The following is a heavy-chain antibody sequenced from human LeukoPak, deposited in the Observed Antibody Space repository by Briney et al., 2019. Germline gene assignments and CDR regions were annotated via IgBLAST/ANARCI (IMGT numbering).Heavy chain of an antibody. CDR3: VRDGDDFNFDY. V-gene: IGHV3-74*01. CDR1: GITFSSYW. D-gene: IGHD5-24*01. CDR2: VKGDGSFT. J-gene: IGHJ4*02. Sequence: GGSLRLSCAASGITFSSYWMHWVRQAPGKGLVWVSRVKGDGSFTNYADSVYGRFTISRDNAKNTLYLHMHSLRAEDTAVYYCVRDGDDFNFDYWGQGNLVTVSS.